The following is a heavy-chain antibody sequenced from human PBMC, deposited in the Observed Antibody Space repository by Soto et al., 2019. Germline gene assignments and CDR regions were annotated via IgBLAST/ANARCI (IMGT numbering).Heavy chain of an antibody. D-gene: IGHD6-19*01. V-gene: IGHV5-51*01. J-gene: IGHJ6*02. CDR1: GYSFTSYW. Sequence: GESLKISCKGSGYSFTSYWIGWVRQMPGKGLEWMGIIYPGDSDTRYSPSLQGQVTISADKSISTAYLQWSSLKASDTAMYYCARGAVAAKDYYYGMDVWGQGTTVTVSS. CDR2: IYPGDSDT. CDR3: ARGAVAAKDYYYGMDV.